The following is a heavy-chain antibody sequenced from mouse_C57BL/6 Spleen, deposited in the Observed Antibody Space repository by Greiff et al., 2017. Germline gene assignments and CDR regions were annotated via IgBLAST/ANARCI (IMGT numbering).Heavy chain of an antibody. CDR1: GYTFTSSW. J-gene: IGHJ1*03. V-gene: IGHV1-59*01. Sequence: QVQLQQPGAELVRPGTSVKLSCKASGYTFTSSWMHWVKQRPGQGLEWIGVIDPSASYTNSNQKFKGKATLTVDTSSSTAYMQLSSLTSEDSAVYYCARSYRNRYLDVWGKGTTVTVSS. D-gene: IGHD5-1*01. CDR3: ARSYRNRYLDV. CDR2: IDPSASYT.